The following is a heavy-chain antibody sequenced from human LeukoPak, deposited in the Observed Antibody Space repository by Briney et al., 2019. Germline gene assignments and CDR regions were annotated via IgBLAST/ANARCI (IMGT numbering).Heavy chain of an antibody. D-gene: IGHD3-10*01. CDR3: AKPDLLWFGEFNYDY. CDR2: IRYDGSNK. Sequence: GGSLRLSCAASGFTFSSYGMRWVRQAPGKGLEWVAFIRYDGSNKYYADSVKGRFTISRDNSQNPLYLQMNSLRAQDTAVYYCAKPDLLWFGEFNYDYWGQGTLVTVSS. V-gene: IGHV3-30*02. J-gene: IGHJ4*02. CDR1: GFTFSSYG.